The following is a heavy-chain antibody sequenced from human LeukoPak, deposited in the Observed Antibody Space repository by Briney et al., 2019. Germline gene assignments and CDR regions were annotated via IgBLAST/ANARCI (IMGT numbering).Heavy chain of an antibody. J-gene: IGHJ5*02. V-gene: IGHV3-21*01. CDR1: GSTFSNYG. CDR2: VSSGSKYI. D-gene: IGHD4-11*01. CDR3: ARVRAGLQAFDT. Sequence: GGSLRLSCAASGSTFSNYGMHWVRQAPGKGLEWVSSVSSGSKYILYADSVKGRFTVSRDNAKNSLYLQMNSLRAEDTAVYYCARVRAGLQAFDTWGQGTLVTVSS.